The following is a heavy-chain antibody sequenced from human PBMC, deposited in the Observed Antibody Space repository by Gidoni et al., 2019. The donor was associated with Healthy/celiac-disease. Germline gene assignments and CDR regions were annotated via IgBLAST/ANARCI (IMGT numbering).Heavy chain of an antibody. CDR2: IYYSGST. D-gene: IGHD3-3*01. V-gene: IGHV4-39*01. J-gene: IGHJ4*02. CDR3: ARRPGIYDFWSGYYLNYFDY. Sequence: QLQLQESGPGLVNPSETLSLTCTVSGGSISSSSYYWGWIRQPPGKGLEWIGSIYYSGSTYYNPSLKSRVTISVDTSKNQFSLKLSSVTAADTAVYYCARRPGIYDFWSGYYLNYFDYWGQGTLVTVSS. CDR1: GGSISSSSYY.